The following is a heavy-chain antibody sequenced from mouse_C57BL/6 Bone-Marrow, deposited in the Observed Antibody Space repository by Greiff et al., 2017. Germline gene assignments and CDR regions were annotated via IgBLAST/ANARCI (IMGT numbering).Heavy chain of an antibody. J-gene: IGHJ4*01. V-gene: IGHV14-1*01. Sequence: EVQLQESGAELVRPGASVKLSCTASGFNIKDYYMHWVKQRPEQGLEWIGRIDPEDGDTEYAPKFQGKATMTAGTSSNTAYLQLSSLTSEDTAVYYCTTHLYYAMDYWGQGTSVTVSS. CDR1: GFNIKDYY. CDR2: IDPEDGDT. CDR3: TTHLYYAMDY.